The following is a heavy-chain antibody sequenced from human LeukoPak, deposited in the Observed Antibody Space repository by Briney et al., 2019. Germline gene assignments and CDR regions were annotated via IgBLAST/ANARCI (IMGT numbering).Heavy chain of an antibody. CDR2: ISGGGGTT. J-gene: IGHJ5*02. V-gene: IGHV3-23*01. D-gene: IGHD3-22*01. CDR1: GITLSNYG. CDR3: AKDDDSSGYYGLYNWFDP. Sequence: GGSLRLSCAVSGITLSNYGMSWVRQAPGKGLEWVSAISGGGGTTYYADSVKGRFTISRDNSKNTLYLQMNSLRAEDTAVYYCAKDDDSSGYYGLYNWFDPWGQGTLVTVSS.